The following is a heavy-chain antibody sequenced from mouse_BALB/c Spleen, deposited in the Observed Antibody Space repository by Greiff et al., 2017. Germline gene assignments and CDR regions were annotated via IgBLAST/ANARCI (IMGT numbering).Heavy chain of an antibody. CDR3: TRSYYGSSSDY. Sequence: LQQPGSELVRPGASVKLSCKASGYTFTSYWMHWVKQRPGQGLEWIGNIYPGSGSTNYDEKFKSKATLTVDTSSSTAYMQLSSLTSEDSAVYYCTRSYYGSSSDYWGQGTTLTVSS. V-gene: IGHV1S22*01. CDR2: IYPGSGST. CDR1: GYTFTSYW. D-gene: IGHD1-1*01. J-gene: IGHJ2*01.